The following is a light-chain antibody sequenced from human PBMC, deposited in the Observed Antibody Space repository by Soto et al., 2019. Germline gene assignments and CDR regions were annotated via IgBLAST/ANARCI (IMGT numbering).Light chain of an antibody. V-gene: IGKV1-5*01. CDR1: QSISSW. CDR2: DAS. CDR3: QQYNRYSLT. Sequence: DIQMTQSPSTLSASVGDRVTITCRASQSISSWLAWYQQKPGKAPKLLIYDASSLESGVPSRFSGSGSDTEFTLTINNLQPDDFATYHCQQYNRYSLTFGGATKLEIK. J-gene: IGKJ4*01.